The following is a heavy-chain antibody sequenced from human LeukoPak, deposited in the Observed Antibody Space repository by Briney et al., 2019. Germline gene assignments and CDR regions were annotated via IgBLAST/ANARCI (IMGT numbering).Heavy chain of an antibody. CDR1: GFTFSSYA. D-gene: IGHD3-10*01. Sequence: GGSLRLSCAASGFTFSSYAMHWVRQAPGKGLEWVAVISYDGSNKYYADSVKGRFTISRDNSKNTLYLRMNSLRAEDTAVYYCARGPYYYLWGQGTLVTVSS. V-gene: IGHV3-30-3*01. J-gene: IGHJ4*02. CDR2: ISYDGSNK. CDR3: ARGPYYYL.